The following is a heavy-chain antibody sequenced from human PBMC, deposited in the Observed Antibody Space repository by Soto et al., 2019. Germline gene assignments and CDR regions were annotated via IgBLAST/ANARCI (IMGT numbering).Heavy chain of an antibody. CDR2: IKSKTDGGTT. J-gene: IGHJ6*02. V-gene: IGHV3-15*01. CDR3: TTGDSSWSYYYYGMDV. CDR1: GFTFSNAW. D-gene: IGHD6-13*01. Sequence: EVQLVESGGGLVKPGGSLRLSCAASGFTFSNAWMSWVRQAPGKGLEWVGRIKSKTDGGTTDYAAPMKGRFTISRDDSKNTLYLQMNSLKTEDTAVYYCTTGDSSWSYYYYGMDVWGQGTTVTVSS.